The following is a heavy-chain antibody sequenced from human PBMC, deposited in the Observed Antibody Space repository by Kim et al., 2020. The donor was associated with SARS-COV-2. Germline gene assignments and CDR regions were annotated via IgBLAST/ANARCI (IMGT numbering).Heavy chain of an antibody. J-gene: IGHJ4*02. Sequence: GGSLRLSCAASEFTFSNAWMHWVRQAPGKGLEWVAIIKSKTHGGTTDYAAPVKGRFTISRDDSKNTLYLQVNTLKTEDTAVYYCTGFGEGYWGQGTLVTVSS. CDR2: IKSKTHGGTT. D-gene: IGHD3-10*01. CDR1: EFTFSNAW. CDR3: TGFGEGY. V-gene: IGHV3-15*01.